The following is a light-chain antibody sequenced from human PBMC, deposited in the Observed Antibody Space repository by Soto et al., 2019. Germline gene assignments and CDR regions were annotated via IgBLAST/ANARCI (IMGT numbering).Light chain of an antibody. J-gene: IGKJ3*01. CDR3: QQYGGSPFT. Sequence: DIVLTQSPCTLSLSPGDRATLSCRASQSFSNSYLAWHQHTPSQAPRLLIYNTFTRATGIPDRFSGSGSGTDFTLTISRLEPEDFAAYYCQQYGGSPFTFGPGTKVDIK. V-gene: IGKV3-20*01. CDR1: QSFSNSY. CDR2: NTF.